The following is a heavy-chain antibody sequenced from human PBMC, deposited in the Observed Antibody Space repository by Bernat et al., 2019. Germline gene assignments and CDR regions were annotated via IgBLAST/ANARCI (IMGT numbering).Heavy chain of an antibody. D-gene: IGHD2-15*01. CDR3: ARHKWGYYFDY. CDR1: GDSVSGNSGA. Sequence: QVQLQQSGPGLVKPSQTLSLTCTISGDSVSGNSGAWNWLKQSPSRGLEWLGRTYYRSKWYNDYAVSVKGRITINPDTSKNQFSLQLNSVAPEDTAVYYCARHKWGYYFDYWGQGTLVTVSS. CDR2: TYYRSKWYN. V-gene: IGHV6-1*01. J-gene: IGHJ4*02.